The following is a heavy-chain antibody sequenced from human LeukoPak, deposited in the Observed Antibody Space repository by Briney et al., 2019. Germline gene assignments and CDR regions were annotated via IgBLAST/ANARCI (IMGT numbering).Heavy chain of an antibody. J-gene: IGHJ4*02. D-gene: IGHD1-1*01. CDR2: ISGSGGST. Sequence: GGSLRLPCCGPGFPLCSQAMKLGPRAPGKGAGWVSAISGSGGSTYYADSVKGRFTISRDNSKNTLYLQMNSLRAEDTAVYYCAKDLVHNPTDYWGQGTLVTVSS. V-gene: IGHV3-23*01. CDR1: GFPLCSQA. CDR3: AKDLVHNPTDY.